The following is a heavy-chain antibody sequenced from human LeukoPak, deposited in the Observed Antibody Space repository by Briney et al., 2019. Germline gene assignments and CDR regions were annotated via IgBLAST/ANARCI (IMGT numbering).Heavy chain of an antibody. J-gene: IGHJ4*02. CDR1: GGSISSGGYY. CDR2: IYYSGST. Sequence: SETLSLTCTVSGGSISSGGYYWSWIRQPPGKGLEWIGYIYYSGSTYYNPSLKSRVTISVDTSKNQFSLKLSSVTAADTAVYYCARVVGEKGYCSSTSCAGVDYWGQGTLVTVSS. V-gene: IGHV4-30-4*01. D-gene: IGHD2-2*01. CDR3: ARVVGEKGYCSSTSCAGVDY.